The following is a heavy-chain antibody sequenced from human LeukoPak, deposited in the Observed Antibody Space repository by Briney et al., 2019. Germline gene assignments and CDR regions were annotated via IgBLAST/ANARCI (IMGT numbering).Heavy chain of an antibody. CDR2: ITGSGGGT. D-gene: IGHD6-19*01. V-gene: IGHV3-23*01. CDR3: ARSVAVAGPSSYWYFDL. J-gene: IGHJ2*01. CDR1: GFTFSNYA. Sequence: GGSLRLSCAASGFTFSNYAMSWVRQAPGKGLEWVSTITGSGGGTYYADSVKGRFTISRDNAKNSLYLQMNSLRAEDTAVYYCARSVAVAGPSSYWYFDLWGRGTLVTVSS.